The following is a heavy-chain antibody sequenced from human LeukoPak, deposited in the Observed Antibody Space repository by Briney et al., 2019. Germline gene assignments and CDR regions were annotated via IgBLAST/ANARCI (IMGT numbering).Heavy chain of an antibody. D-gene: IGHD6-19*01. J-gene: IGHJ4*02. V-gene: IGHV4-34*01. CDR2: INHSGST. Sequence: SETLSLTCAVYGGSFSGYYWSWIRQPPGKGLEWIGEINHSGSTNYNPSLKSRVTISVDTSKNQFSLKLKSVTAADTAVYYCAREYTLYRSGWFLDYWGQGTVVTVSS. CDR1: GGSFSGYY. CDR3: AREYTLYRSGWFLDY.